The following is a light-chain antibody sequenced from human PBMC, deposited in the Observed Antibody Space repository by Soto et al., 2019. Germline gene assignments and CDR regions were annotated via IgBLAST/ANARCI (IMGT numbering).Light chain of an antibody. CDR3: QQYNNWPPNT. Sequence: EIVMTQSPATLSVSPGERATLSCRASQSVSSNLAWYQQKPGQAPRLLIYGASTRATGIPARFSGSGSGTDFTLTISSLQSEDFADYYCQQYNNWPPNTFGQGTKLEIK. J-gene: IGKJ2*01. CDR2: GAS. V-gene: IGKV3-15*01. CDR1: QSVSSN.